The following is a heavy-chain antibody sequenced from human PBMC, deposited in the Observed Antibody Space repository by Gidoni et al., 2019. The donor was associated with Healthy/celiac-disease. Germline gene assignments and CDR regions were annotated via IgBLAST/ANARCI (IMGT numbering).Heavy chain of an antibody. CDR3: ARDLFTEMASHYFDY. V-gene: IGHV1-69*01. Sequence: QVQLVQSGAEVKKPGSSVKVSCKASGGTFSSYAISWVRQAPGQGLEWMGGIIPIFGTANYAQKFQGRVTITADEATSTAYMELSSLRSEDTAVYYCARDLFTEMASHYFDYWGQGTLVTVSS. D-gene: IGHD5-12*01. J-gene: IGHJ4*02. CDR1: GGTFSSYA. CDR2: IIPIFGTA.